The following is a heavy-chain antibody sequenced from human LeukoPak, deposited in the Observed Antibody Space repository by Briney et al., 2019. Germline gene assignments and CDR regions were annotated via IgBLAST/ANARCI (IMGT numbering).Heavy chain of an antibody. J-gene: IGHJ5*02. D-gene: IGHD6-19*01. CDR3: ARKGSPVAGKRNWFDP. CDR1: GYNFINYG. CDR2: INSNNGKT. Sequence: ASVKVSCKASGYNFINYGITWVRQAPGQGLEWMGWINSNNGKTEYIQTLQGRVTMTTDTATSTVYMELRSLRSDDTAVYFCARKGSPVAGKRNWFDPWGQGTLVIVSS. V-gene: IGHV1-18*01.